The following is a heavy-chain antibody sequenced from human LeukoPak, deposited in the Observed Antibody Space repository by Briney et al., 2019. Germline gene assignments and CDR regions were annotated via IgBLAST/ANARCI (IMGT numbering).Heavy chain of an antibody. CDR2: ISSTGIYT. CDR3: ARDRGRYTSGWYFDY. V-gene: IGHV3-11*06. J-gene: IGHJ4*02. D-gene: IGHD6-19*01. Sequence: GGSLRLSCAASGFTFSDYYMSWIRQAPGKGLEWISYISSTGIYTNYADSVKGRFTISRDNAKNSLYLQMNSLRAEDTAVYYCARDRGRYTSGWYFDYCGQGTLVTVCS. CDR1: GFTFSDYY.